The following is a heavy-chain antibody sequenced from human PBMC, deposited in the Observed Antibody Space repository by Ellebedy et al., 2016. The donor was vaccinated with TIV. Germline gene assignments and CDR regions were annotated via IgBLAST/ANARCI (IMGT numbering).Heavy chain of an antibody. CDR1: GFTFSNSW. V-gene: IGHV3-15*07. CDR2: IRRIVDGGTI. CDR3: TTDFSN. J-gene: IGHJ4*02. Sequence: GESLKISGVGSGFTFSNSWMDWVRQAPGKGLEWVGRIRRIVDGGTIDYAAPVKDRFTISRDDSKNTLYLQMNSLKTEDTALYYCTTDFSNWGQGTLVTVSS. D-gene: IGHD3-3*01.